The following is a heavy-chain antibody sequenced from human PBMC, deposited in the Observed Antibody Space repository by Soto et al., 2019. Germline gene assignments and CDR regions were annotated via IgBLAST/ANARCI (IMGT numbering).Heavy chain of an antibody. CDR1: GFTFSSYS. CDR3: ARHHDYIWGSYRGFDY. D-gene: IGHD3-16*02. Sequence: SLRLSCAASGFTFSSYSMNWVRQAPGEGLEWVSYISSSSSTIYYADSVKGRFTISRDNAKNSLYLQMNSLRAEDTAVYYCARHHDYIWGSYRGFDYWGQGTLVTVPQ. V-gene: IGHV3-48*01. J-gene: IGHJ4*02. CDR2: ISSSSSTI.